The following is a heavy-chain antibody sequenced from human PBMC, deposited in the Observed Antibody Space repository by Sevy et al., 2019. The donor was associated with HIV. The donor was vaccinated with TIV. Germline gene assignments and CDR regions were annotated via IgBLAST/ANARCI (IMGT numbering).Heavy chain of an antibody. J-gene: IGHJ3*02. CDR1: GDTFSTYG. Sequence: ASVKVACKASGDTFSTYGLSWVRQAPGQGLEWMGGIIPIFGTPNYARKFQGRVTITADESASTAYMELSRLRSEDTALYYCAREGGVATTGDHDAFDIWGQGTLVTVSS. CDR3: AREGGVATTGDHDAFDI. V-gene: IGHV1-69*13. CDR2: IIPIFGTP. D-gene: IGHD7-27*01.